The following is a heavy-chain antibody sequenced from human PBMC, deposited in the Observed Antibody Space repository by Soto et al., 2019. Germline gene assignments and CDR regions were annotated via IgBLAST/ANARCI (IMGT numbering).Heavy chain of an antibody. CDR3: ARDPDTPPAHYGMDV. CDR2: IYYSGST. D-gene: IGHD2-2*02. Sequence: SETLSLTCTVSGGSISSGGYYWSWIRQHPGKGLEWIGYIYYSGSTYYNPSLKSRVTISVDTSKNQFSLKLSSVTAADTAVYYCARDPDTPPAHYGMDVWGQGTTVTVSS. V-gene: IGHV4-31*03. CDR1: GGSISSGGYY. J-gene: IGHJ6*02.